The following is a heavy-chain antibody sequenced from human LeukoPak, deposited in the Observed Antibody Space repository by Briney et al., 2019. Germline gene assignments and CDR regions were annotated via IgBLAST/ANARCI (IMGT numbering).Heavy chain of an antibody. Sequence: ASVKVSCKASGYTFISYDINWVRQATGQGLEWMGWINPNSGGTNYAQKFQGRVIMTRDTSISTAYMELSRLTSDDTAVYYCARNNRPHVDAFDIWGQGTMVTVSS. CDR2: INPNSGGT. CDR1: GYTFISYD. CDR3: ARNNRPHVDAFDI. D-gene: IGHD2/OR15-2a*01. J-gene: IGHJ3*02. V-gene: IGHV1-2*02.